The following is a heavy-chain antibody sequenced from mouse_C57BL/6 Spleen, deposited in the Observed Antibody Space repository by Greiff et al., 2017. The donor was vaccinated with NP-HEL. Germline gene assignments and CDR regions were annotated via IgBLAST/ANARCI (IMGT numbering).Heavy chain of an antibody. Sequence: VQLQESGAELVKPGASVKISCKASGYAFSSYWMNWVKQRPGKGLEWIGQIYPGDGDTNYNGKFKGKATLTADKSSSTAYMQLSSLTSEDSAVYFCARSWSNYAMDYWGQGTSVTVSS. CDR1: GYAFSSYW. V-gene: IGHV1-80*01. CDR2: IYPGDGDT. J-gene: IGHJ4*01. D-gene: IGHD5-1*01. CDR3: ARSWSNYAMDY.